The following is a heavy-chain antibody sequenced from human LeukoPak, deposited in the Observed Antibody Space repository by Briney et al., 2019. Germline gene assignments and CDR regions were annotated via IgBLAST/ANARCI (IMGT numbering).Heavy chain of an antibody. CDR3: ARIGDSSGSRSIPWDYYYMDV. D-gene: IGHD3-22*01. J-gene: IGHJ6*03. CDR2: ISSSSSTI. CDR1: GFTFSSYA. V-gene: IGHV3-48*01. Sequence: GGSLRLSCAASGFTFSSYAMHWVRQAPGKGLEWVSYISSSSSTIYYADSVKGRFTISRDNAKNSLYLQMNSLRAEDTAVYYCARIGDSSGSRSIPWDYYYMDVWGKGTTVTVSS.